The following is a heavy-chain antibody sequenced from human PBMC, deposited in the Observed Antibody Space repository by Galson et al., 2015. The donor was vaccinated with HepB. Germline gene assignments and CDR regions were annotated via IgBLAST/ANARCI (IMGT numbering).Heavy chain of an antibody. CDR1: GGSTSSSSYY. D-gene: IGHD6-13*01. J-gene: IGHJ4*02. V-gene: IGHV4-39*01. CDR2: IYYSGST. CDR3: ARRNSSSWYSSDWTPFDY. Sequence: ATLSLTCTVSGGSTSSSSYYWGWIRQPPGKGLEWIGSIYYSGSTYYNPSLKSRVTISLDTSKNQFSLKLSSVTAADTAVYYCARRNSSSWYSSDWTPFDYWGRGTLVTVSS.